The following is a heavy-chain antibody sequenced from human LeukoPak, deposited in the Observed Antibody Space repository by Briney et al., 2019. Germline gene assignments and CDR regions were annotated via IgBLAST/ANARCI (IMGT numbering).Heavy chain of an antibody. CDR2: INSSSSYL. J-gene: IGHJ4*02. CDR1: GFTYRSYS. V-gene: IGHV3-21*01. D-gene: IGHD2-8*01. CDR3: ARDVLPVMGAPY. Sequence: WGSLPLTCAASGFTYRSYSMNWVRQAPGKGLAWVSSINSSSSYLYYADSVKGRFTISRDNAKNSLYLQMNRLRAGYTPVCCCARDVLPVMGAPYWGPGTLVTVSS.